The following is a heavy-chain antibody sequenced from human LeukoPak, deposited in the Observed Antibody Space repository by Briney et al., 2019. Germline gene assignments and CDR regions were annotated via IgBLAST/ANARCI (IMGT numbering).Heavy chain of an antibody. Sequence: GGSLRLSCAASGFTFSSYWMHWVRQAPGKGLEWVSYISSSSSTIYYADSVKGRFTISRDNAKNSLYLQMNSLRAEDTAVYYCARESRYCSSTSCYTDFDYWGQGTLVTVSS. CDR2: ISSSSSTI. CDR1: GFTFSSYW. J-gene: IGHJ4*02. D-gene: IGHD2-2*02. V-gene: IGHV3-48*04. CDR3: ARESRYCSSTSCYTDFDY.